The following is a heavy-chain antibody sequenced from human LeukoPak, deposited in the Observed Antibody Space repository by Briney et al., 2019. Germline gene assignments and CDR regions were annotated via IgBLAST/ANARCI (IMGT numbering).Heavy chain of an antibody. D-gene: IGHD2-2*02. CDR1: GGTFSSYA. Sequence: ALVKVSCKASGGTFSSYAISWVRQAPGQGLEWMGGIIPIFGTANYAQKFQGRVTITADESTSTAYMELSSLRSEDTAVYYCASRGLGYCSSTSCYTGGYLFDYWGQGTLVTVSS. J-gene: IGHJ4*02. CDR2: IIPIFGTA. CDR3: ASRGLGYCSSTSCYTGGYLFDY. V-gene: IGHV1-69*01.